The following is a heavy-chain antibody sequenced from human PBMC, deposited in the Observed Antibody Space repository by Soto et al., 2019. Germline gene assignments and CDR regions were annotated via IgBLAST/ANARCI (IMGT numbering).Heavy chain of an antibody. J-gene: IGHJ5*02. D-gene: IGHD3-22*01. CDR2: MNPGSGDT. V-gene: IGHV1-8*02. Sequence: ASVKVSCKPSGYTSTNNDVSCVRQPTGQGLEWMGRMNPGSGDTVYALKFPVRVTVTTDMAMATDYMEXNSRTSAVAAIYLCARLVSSCWLNWFYPCRQGTTVTVPS. CDR1: GYTSTNND. CDR3: ARLVSSCWLNWFYP.